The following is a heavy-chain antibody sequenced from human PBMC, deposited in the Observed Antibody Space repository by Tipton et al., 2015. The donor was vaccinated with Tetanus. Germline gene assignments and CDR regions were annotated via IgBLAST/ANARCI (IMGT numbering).Heavy chain of an antibody. CDR2: IVPLFGSA. Sequence: QSGPEVKKPGSSMRLSCKASGNTFSRSTLSWVRQVPGHGLEWMGMIVPLFGSAYYAQTFQDRVTITAEKSAGTAYLDLRSLKSDDMAVYYCATVCAGLRRRECPLDIWGQGAMVTVSS. CDR1: GNTFSRST. V-gene: IGHV1-69*06. D-gene: IGHD5/OR15-5a*01. CDR3: ATVCAGLRRRECPLDI. J-gene: IGHJ3*02.